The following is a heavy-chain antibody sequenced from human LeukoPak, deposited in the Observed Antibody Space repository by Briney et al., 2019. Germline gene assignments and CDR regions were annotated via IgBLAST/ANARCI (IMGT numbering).Heavy chain of an antibody. J-gene: IGHJ4*02. CDR3: AAVGPTVRLGPFEY. V-gene: IGHV3-30*02. D-gene: IGHD4-17*01. CDR1: GFTFSSYG. Sequence: GGSLRLSCAASGFTFSSYGMHWVRQAPGKGLEWVAFIRYDGSNKYYADSVKGRFTISRDNSKNTLYLQMNSLRVEDTAIYYCAAVGPTVRLGPFEYWGQGTLVTVFS. CDR2: IRYDGSNK.